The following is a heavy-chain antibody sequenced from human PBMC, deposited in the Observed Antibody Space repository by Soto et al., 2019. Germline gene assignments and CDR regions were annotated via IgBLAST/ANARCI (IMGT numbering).Heavy chain of an antibody. CDR1: GGSIRSNNW. J-gene: IGHJ6*02. Sequence: QVQLQESGTGLVKPSGNLSLTCAVSGGSIRSNNWWSWVRQPPGKGLEWIGEIYHTGSTSYSPSLKSRVTMSVDKSKNQFSLKLSSVTAADTAVYWCARDRSTSYGNPSPVDVWGQGTTVTVSS. CDR3: ARDRSTSYGNPSPVDV. CDR2: IYHTGST. D-gene: IGHD4-4*01. V-gene: IGHV4-4*01.